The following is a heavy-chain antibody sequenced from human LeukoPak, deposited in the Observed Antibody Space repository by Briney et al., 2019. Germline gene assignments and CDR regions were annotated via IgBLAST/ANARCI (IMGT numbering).Heavy chain of an antibody. CDR3: ARDVHGPYCGGDCYSFDY. V-gene: IGHV1-69*05. J-gene: IGHJ4*02. CDR1: GRTFSSYA. CDR2: IIPIFGTA. D-gene: IGHD2-21*02. Sequence: SVKVSCNASGRTFSSYAISWVRQAPGQGLEWMGGIIPIFGTANYAQKFQGRVTITTDESTSTAYMELSSLRSEDTAVYYCARDVHGPYCGGDCYSFDYWGQGTLVTVSS.